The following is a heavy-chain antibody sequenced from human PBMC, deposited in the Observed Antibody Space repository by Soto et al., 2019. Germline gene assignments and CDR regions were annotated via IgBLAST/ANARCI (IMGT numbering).Heavy chain of an antibody. D-gene: IGHD6-19*01. Sequence: ASVKVSCKSSGYTFTSYDINWVRQATGQGLEWMGWMNPNSGNTGYAQKFQGRVTMTRNTSISTAYMELSSLRSEDTAVYYCARGTVAGTEFAYWGQGTLVTVS. CDR3: ARGTVAGTEFAY. CDR1: GYTFTSYD. J-gene: IGHJ4*02. CDR2: MNPNSGNT. V-gene: IGHV1-8*01.